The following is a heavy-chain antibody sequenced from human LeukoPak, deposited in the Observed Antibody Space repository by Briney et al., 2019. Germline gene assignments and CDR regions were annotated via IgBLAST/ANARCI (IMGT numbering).Heavy chain of an antibody. Sequence: KTGESLKISCKGSGYSFTSYWIGWVRQMPGKGLEWMGIIYPHDSNTIYSPSFQGQVTISADKSITTAYLQWSSLKASDTAMYYCARQPNPDFDYWGQGTLVTVSS. CDR1: GYSFTSYW. V-gene: IGHV5-51*01. J-gene: IGHJ4*02. CDR3: ARQPNPDFDY. CDR2: IYPHDSNT.